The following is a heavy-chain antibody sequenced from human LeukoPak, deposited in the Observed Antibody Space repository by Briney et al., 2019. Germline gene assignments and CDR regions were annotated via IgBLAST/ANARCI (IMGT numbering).Heavy chain of an antibody. V-gene: IGHV1-69*13. J-gene: IGHJ4*02. Sequence: VASVTVSCTASGGTFSSYAISWVRQAPGQGLEWMGGIIPIFGTANYAQKFQGRVTITADESTSTAYMELSSLRSEDTAVYYCARGHYYGSGSYYNSFDYWGQGTLVTVSS. CDR1: GGTFSSYA. CDR3: ARGHYYGSGSYYNSFDY. D-gene: IGHD3-10*01. CDR2: IIPIFGTA.